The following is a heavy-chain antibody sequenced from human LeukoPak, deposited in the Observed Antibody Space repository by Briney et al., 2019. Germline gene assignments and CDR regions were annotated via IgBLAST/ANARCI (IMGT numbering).Heavy chain of an antibody. Sequence: GESLRLSCAPSAFTFSHFAMSWVRQAPGDGLHWVSSIIGRGNKTYHADSGKGPFTIPRDNSKNTLCRQMTGLRAEETAVYYCAKLKRVGIAPFDDWGQGTLVTVSS. CDR1: AFTFSHFA. CDR3: AKLKRVGIAPFDD. CDR2: IIGRGNKT. J-gene: IGHJ4*02. V-gene: IGHV3-23*01. D-gene: IGHD3-10*01.